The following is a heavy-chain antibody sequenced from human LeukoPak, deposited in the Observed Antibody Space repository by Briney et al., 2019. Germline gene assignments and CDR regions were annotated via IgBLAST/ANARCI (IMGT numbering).Heavy chain of an antibody. J-gene: IGHJ4*02. D-gene: IGHD2-15*01. CDR2: ISLSSTTI. CDR1: GFTFSSYS. CDR3: ARVSGWPWDH. V-gene: IGHV3-48*02. Sequence: PGGSLRLSCAASGFTFSSYSMTGVRQAPGKGLEWVSYISLSSTTIYYADSVKGRFTISRDDAKNSLYLQMNSLRDEDTAVYYCARVSGWPWDHWGQGTLVTVSS.